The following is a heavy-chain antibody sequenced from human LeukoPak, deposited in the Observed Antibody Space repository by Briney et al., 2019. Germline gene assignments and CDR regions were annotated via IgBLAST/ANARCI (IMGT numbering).Heavy chain of an antibody. CDR1: GDSVSTNSAA. V-gene: IGHV6-1*01. Sequence: SQTLSLTCAISGDSVSTNSAAWSWIRQSPSRGLEWLGRTYHTSKWFSEYAISLKSRITINPDTSKNQFSLQLNSVTPEDTAVYYCARDTMAVAGTLDYWGQGTLATVSS. CDR2: TYHTSKWFS. J-gene: IGHJ4*02. CDR3: ARDTMAVAGTLDY. D-gene: IGHD6-13*01.